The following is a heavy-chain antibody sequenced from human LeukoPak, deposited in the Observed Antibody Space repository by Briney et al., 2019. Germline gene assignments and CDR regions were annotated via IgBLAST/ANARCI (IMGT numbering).Heavy chain of an antibody. V-gene: IGHV3-48*01. CDR1: RFTFSSYS. D-gene: IGHD7-27*01. J-gene: IGHJ6*03. CDR2: ISSSSSTI. Sequence: PGGSLRLSCAASRFTFSSYSMNWVRQAPGKGLEWVSYISSSSSTIYYADSVKGRFTISRDNAKNSLYLQMNSLRAEDTAVYYCARNKLGISEKYMDVWGKGTTVTISS. CDR3: ARNKLGISEKYMDV.